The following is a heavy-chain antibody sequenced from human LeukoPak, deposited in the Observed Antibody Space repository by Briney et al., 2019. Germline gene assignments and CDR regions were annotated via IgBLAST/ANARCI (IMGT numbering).Heavy chain of an antibody. D-gene: IGHD6-19*01. CDR3: ARAGSGYRD. J-gene: IGHJ4*02. Sequence: SETLSLTCAVYGGSFSGYYWSWIRQPPGKGLEWIGEINHSGSTNYNPSLKSRVTIPVDTSKNQFSLKLTSVTAADTAVYYCARAGSGYRDWGQGTLVTVSS. CDR1: GGSFSGYY. CDR2: INHSGST. V-gene: IGHV4-34*01.